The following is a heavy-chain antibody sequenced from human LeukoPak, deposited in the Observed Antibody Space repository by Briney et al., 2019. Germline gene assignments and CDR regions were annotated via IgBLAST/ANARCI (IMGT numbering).Heavy chain of an antibody. V-gene: IGHV1-18*01. J-gene: IGHJ6*03. Sequence: GASVKVSCKASGYTFTSYGINWVRQAPGQGLEWMGWISAYNGNTNYAQKLQGRVTVTTDTSTSTAYMELGSLRSDDTAVYYCATLTYYYYMDVWGKGTTVTVSS. CDR2: ISAYNGNT. CDR3: ATLTYYYYMDV. CDR1: GYTFTSYG. D-gene: IGHD3-9*01.